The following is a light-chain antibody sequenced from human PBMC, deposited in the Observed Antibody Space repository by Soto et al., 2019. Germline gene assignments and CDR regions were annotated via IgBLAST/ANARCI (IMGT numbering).Light chain of an antibody. CDR1: QSVSSN. V-gene: IGKV3-15*01. J-gene: IGKJ2*01. CDR3: QQYNNWPPYT. CDR2: GAS. Sequence: EIVMTQSPATLYVSPGERDTLSCRASQSVSSNLAWYQQKPGQAPRLLIYGASTRATGIPARFSGSGSGTEFTLTISSLQSEDFAVYYCQQYNNWPPYTFGQGTKLEIK.